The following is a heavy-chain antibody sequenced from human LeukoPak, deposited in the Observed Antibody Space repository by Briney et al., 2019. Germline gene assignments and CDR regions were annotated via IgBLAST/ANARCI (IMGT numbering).Heavy chain of an antibody. V-gene: IGHV3-23*01. CDR3: AKGAAVGRPYYFDS. J-gene: IGHJ4*02. CDR2: IGGDGGST. CDR1: GFIFSRYA. Sequence: GGSVRRYGSGSGFIFSRYARSWLPQAPGKGREGFLAIGGDGGSTYSADSVKRRFTISRDDSKNTLYLQMNRPAAEDTAVYYCAKGAAVGRPYYFDSWGQGTLVTVSS. D-gene: IGHD6-6*01.